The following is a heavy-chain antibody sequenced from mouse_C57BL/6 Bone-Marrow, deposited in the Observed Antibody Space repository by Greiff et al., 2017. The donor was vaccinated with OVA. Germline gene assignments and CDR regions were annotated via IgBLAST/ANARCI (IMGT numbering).Heavy chain of an antibody. CDR2: IYPGSGST. CDR3: ARRTTVVAHWYFDV. CDR1: GYTFTSYW. J-gene: IGHJ1*03. D-gene: IGHD1-1*01. V-gene: IGHV1-55*01. Sequence: QVQLQQPGAELVKPGASVKMSCKASGYTFTSYWITWVKQRPGPGLEWIGDIYPGSGSTNYNEKFKSKATLTVDTSSSTAYMQLSSLTSEDSAVYYCARRTTVVAHWYFDVWGTGTTVTVSS.